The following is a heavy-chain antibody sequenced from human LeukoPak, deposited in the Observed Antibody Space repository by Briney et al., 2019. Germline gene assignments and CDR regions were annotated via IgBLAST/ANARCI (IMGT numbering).Heavy chain of an antibody. CDR1: GFTFSSYA. V-gene: IGHV3-23*01. J-gene: IGHJ4*02. Sequence: PGGSPRLSCTTSGFTFSSYALSWVRQAPGKGLEWVSGIRVSGSTYYPDSVTGRFTISRDNSENTLYLQMSGLRVEDTAVYYCARVVGSEGNWYVDYWGQGTLVTVSS. D-gene: IGHD1-1*01. CDR3: ARVVGSEGNWYVDY. CDR2: IRVSGST.